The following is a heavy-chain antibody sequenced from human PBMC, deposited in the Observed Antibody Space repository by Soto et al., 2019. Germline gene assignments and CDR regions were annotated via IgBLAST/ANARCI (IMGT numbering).Heavy chain of an antibody. Sequence: QVQLVQSGAEVKKPGSSVKVSCKASGGTFSSYTISWVRQAPGQGLEWMGRIIPILGIANYAQKFQGRVTITADKSTSTAYMELSSLRSEDTAVYYCARGGAFGELSLYYFDYWGQGTLVTVSS. CDR1: GGTFSSYT. CDR3: ARGGAFGELSLYYFDY. J-gene: IGHJ4*02. D-gene: IGHD3-10*01. CDR2: IIPILGIA. V-gene: IGHV1-69*02.